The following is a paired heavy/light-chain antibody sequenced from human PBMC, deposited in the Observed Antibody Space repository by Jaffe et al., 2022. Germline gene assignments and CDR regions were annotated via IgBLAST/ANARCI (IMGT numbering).Heavy chain of an antibody. J-gene: IGHJ4*02. Sequence: QVQLVQSESELKKPGASVKISCKASGYSFSNHAMNWVRQAPGQGLEWMGWININTGNPTYAQGFTGRFVFSLDTSVTTAYLQITSLKAEDTAVYYCARDRLAVAGFVDYWGQGTLVTVSS. CDR2: ININTGNP. D-gene: IGHD6-19*01. CDR3: ARDRLAVAGFVDY. V-gene: IGHV7-4-1*02. CDR1: GYSFSNHA.
Light chain of an antibody. CDR1: HSVLYSSNNENY. V-gene: IGKV4-1*01. CDR3: QQYLIIPLT. J-gene: IGKJ4*01. Sequence: DIVMTQSPDSLAVSLGERATINCKSSHSVLYSSNNENYLAWYQQKPGQPPKLLIYWASTRESGVPDRFSGSGSGTDFTLTISSLQAEDVAVYYCQQYLIIPLTFGGGTKVEIK. CDR2: WAS.